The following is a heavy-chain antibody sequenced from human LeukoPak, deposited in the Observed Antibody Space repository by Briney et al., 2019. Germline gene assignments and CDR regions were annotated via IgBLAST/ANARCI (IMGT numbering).Heavy chain of an antibody. J-gene: IGHJ4*02. CDR3: ARAHNWKYGSFDF. CDR2: ISSSSSYI. V-gene: IGHV3-21*01. CDR1: GFTFSTYW. D-gene: IGHD1-20*01. Sequence: GGSLRLSCAASGFTFSTYWMNWVRQAPGKGLEWVSCISSSSSYIYYADSVKGRFTISRDNAKNSLYLQMNSLRAEDTAVYYCARAHNWKYGSFDFWGQGTLVTVSS.